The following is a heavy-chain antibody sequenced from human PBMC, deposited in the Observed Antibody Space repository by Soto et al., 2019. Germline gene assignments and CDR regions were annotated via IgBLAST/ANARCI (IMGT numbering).Heavy chain of an antibody. D-gene: IGHD3-22*01. Sequence: GESLKISCKGSGYSFAGYWITWVRQKPGKGLEWMGRIDPSDSQTYYSPSFRGRVTISATKSITTVFLQWSSLRASDTAMYYCARQIYDSDTGPNFQYYFDSWGQGTPVTVSS. V-gene: IGHV5-10-1*01. CDR1: GYSFAGYW. CDR3: ARQIYDSDTGPNFQYYFDS. CDR2: IDPSDSQT. J-gene: IGHJ4*02.